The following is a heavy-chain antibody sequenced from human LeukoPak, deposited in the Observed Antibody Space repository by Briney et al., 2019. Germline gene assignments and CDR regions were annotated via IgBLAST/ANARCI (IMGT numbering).Heavy chain of an antibody. Sequence: GASVKVSCKASGYTFTNNYLHWVRQAPGQGLEWMGMIYPRDGSTSYAQKFQGRVTITADESTSTAYMELSGLRSEDTAVYYCARNTRILLNYYYYGMDVWGQGTTVTVSS. CDR2: IYPRDGST. CDR3: ARNTRILLNYYYYGMDV. V-gene: IGHV1-46*01. CDR1: GYTFTNNY. D-gene: IGHD2/OR15-2a*01. J-gene: IGHJ6*02.